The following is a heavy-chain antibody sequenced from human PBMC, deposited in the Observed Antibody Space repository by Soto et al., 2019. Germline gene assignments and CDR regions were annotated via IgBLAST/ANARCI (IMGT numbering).Heavy chain of an antibody. CDR1: GFTFSSYS. CDR2: ISSSSSYI. V-gene: IGHV3-21*01. J-gene: IGHJ4*02. D-gene: IGHD3-10*01. Sequence: EVQLVESGGGLVKPGGSLRLSCEASGFTFSSYSINGVRQAPGKGLEGVSSISSSSSYIYYGDSGKGRFTISRDNAKNSLYLQMNSLRAEDTAVYYCARGLPDGSGQYCDYWGQGTLVTVSS. CDR3: ARGLPDGSGQYCDY.